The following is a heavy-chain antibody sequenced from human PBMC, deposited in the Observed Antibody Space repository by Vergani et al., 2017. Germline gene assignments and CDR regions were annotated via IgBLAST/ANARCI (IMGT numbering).Heavy chain of an antibody. D-gene: IGHD6-13*01. CDR3: ARDVSYSSSWYGDAFDI. V-gene: IGHV4-59*01. CDR1: GGSISSYY. CDR2: IYYSGST. J-gene: IGHJ3*02. Sequence: QVQLQESGPGLVKPSETLSLTCTVSGGSISSYYRSWIRQPPGKGLEWIGYIYYSGSTNYNPSLKSRVTISVDTSKNQFSLKLSSVTAADTAVYYCARDVSYSSSWYGDAFDIWGQGTMVTVSS.